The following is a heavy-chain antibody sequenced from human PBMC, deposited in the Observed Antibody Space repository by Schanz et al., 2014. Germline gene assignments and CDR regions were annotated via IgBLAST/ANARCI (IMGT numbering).Heavy chain of an antibody. V-gene: IGHV3-9*01. CDR1: GFTFSKYG. Sequence: VQLVESGGDLVKPGGSLRLSCAASGFTFSKYGMLWVRQAPGKGLEWVSSISWNSGSIDYADSVKGRFTISRDNAKNSLYLQMNSLRAEDTALYYCAKDGIMVQGVIWERYFDSWGQGTLVTVSS. CDR3: AKDGIMVQGVIWERYFDS. CDR2: ISWNSGSI. J-gene: IGHJ4*02. D-gene: IGHD3-10*01.